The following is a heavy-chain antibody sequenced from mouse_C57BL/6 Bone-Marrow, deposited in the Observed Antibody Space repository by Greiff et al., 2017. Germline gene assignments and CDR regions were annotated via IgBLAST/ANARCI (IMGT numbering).Heavy chain of an antibody. CDR2: INPNNGGT. V-gene: IGHV1-22*01. CDR3: ARYTTVVDPDY. D-gene: IGHD1-1*01. J-gene: IGHJ2*01. Sequence: EVKLMESGPELVKPGASVKMSCKASGYTFTDYNMHWVKQSHGKSLEWIGYINPNNGGTSYNQKFKGKATLTVNKSSSTAYMELRSLTSEDSAVYYCARYTTVVDPDYWGQGTTLTVSS. CDR1: GYTFTDYN.